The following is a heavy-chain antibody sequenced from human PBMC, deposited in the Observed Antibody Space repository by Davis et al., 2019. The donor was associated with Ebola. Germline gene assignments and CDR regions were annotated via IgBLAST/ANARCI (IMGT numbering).Heavy chain of an antibody. J-gene: IGHJ3*02. CDR3: ARAVEMYDAFDI. CDR1: GGTFSSYA. D-gene: IGHD5-24*01. CDR2: IIPIFGTA. Sequence: SVKVSCKASGGTFSSYAISWVRQAPGQGLEWMGGIIPIFGTANYAQKFQGRVTITADESTSTAYMELSSLRSEDTAVYYCARAVEMYDAFDIWGQGTMVTVSS. V-gene: IGHV1-69*13.